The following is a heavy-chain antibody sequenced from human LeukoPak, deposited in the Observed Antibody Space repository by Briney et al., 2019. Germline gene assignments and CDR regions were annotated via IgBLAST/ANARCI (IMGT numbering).Heavy chain of an antibody. V-gene: IGHV3-21*01. J-gene: IGHJ4*02. CDR2: ISSVSSYI. CDR1: GLPFSRYV. D-gene: IGHD2-15*01. CDR3: AREGWDY. Sequence: GGSLRLSCAASGLPFSRYVMNWVRQAPGKGLEWVSSISSVSSYIYYADSVRGRFTISRDNPKNSLYLQMNSLRAEETAVYYCAREGWDYWGQGTLVTVSS.